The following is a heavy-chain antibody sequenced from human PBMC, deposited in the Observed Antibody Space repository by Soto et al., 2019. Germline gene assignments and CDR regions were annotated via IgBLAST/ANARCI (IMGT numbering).Heavy chain of an antibody. CDR1: GGSISSGDYY. D-gene: IGHD7-27*01. Sequence: QVQLQESGPGLVKPSQTLSLSCTVSGGSISSGDYYWSWIRQPPGNGREWIGYIYYSGSTYYNPSLKSRDTISVDASKNQFSLKLSSVTAADTAVYYCARVHKLGFNLGYFQHWGQGTLVTVSS. CDR3: ARVHKLGFNLGYFQH. V-gene: IGHV4-30-4*01. CDR2: IYYSGST. J-gene: IGHJ1*01.